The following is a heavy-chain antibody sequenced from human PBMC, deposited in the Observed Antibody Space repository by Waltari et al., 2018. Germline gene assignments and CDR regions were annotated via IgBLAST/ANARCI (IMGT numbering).Heavy chain of an antibody. CDR3: ARDTWGSNHYFEF. CDR2: SVPSFGTA. J-gene: IGHJ4*02. CDR1: GDTFRRYA. Sequence: QVQLVQSGAEVKKPGSSVKVSCKASGDTFRRYAISWVRKAPGQGLEWMGTSVPSFGTANYARKFQSRVTLTADKSTSTAYMELNSLTFEDTAIYFCARDTWGSNHYFEFWGQGTLVTVSS. D-gene: IGHD3-16*01. V-gene: IGHV1-69*08.